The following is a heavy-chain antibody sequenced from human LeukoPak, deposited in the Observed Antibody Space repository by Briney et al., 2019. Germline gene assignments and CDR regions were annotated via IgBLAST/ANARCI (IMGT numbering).Heavy chain of an antibody. J-gene: IGHJ6*02. Sequence: GGSLRLSCAASGFTFSSYSMNWVRQAPGKGLEWVSHISSTSSYIYYADSVKGRFTISRDDAKNSLFLQMNSLRAEDTAVYYCARDRGASYGMDVWGQGTTVTVSS. CDR3: ARDRGASYGMDV. D-gene: IGHD1-26*01. V-gene: IGHV3-21*04. CDR2: ISSTSSYI. CDR1: GFTFSSYS.